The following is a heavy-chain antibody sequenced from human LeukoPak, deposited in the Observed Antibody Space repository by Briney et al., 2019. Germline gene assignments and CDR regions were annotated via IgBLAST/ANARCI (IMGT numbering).Heavy chain of an antibody. V-gene: IGHV3-21*01. CDR2: IIASINFI. Sequence: GGSLLLSCAASGFTFSTHRMYWVRQAPGKGLEWVSSIIASINFIHYAKSERGRFTISRDNANNSLYLQMNSLGAQDTAVYYCARPATGYCSSAGCHWDSWGQGTLVTVSS. CDR1: GFTFSTHR. D-gene: IGHD2-2*01. CDR3: ARPATGYCSSAGCHWDS. J-gene: IGHJ4*02.